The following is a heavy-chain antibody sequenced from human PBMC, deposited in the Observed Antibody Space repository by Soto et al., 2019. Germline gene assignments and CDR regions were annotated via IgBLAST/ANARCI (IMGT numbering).Heavy chain of an antibody. Sequence: ASETLSLTCTVSGGSISSGGYYWSWIRQHPGKGLEWIGYIYYSGSTYYNPSLKSRVTISVETSKNQFSLKLSSVTAADTAVYYCARDLNPIYYDSSGYYSGFDPWGQGTLVTVSS. CDR3: ARDLNPIYYDSSGYYSGFDP. D-gene: IGHD3-22*01. V-gene: IGHV4-31*03. CDR2: IYYSGST. J-gene: IGHJ5*02. CDR1: GGSISSGGYY.